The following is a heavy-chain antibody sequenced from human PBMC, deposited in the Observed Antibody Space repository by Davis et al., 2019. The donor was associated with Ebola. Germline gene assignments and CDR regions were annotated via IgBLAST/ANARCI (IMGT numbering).Heavy chain of an antibody. CDR1: GFTFSRYS. D-gene: IGHD6-19*01. Sequence: GESLKISCAASGFTFSRYSMNWVRQAPGQGLEWVSYISSSSSTIYYADSVKGRFTISRDNAKNSLYLQMNSLRDEDTAVYYCARDEAIAVAGSPNWYFDLWGRGTLVPVSS. CDR3: ARDEAIAVAGSPNWYFDL. V-gene: IGHV3-48*02. CDR2: ISSSSSTI. J-gene: IGHJ2*01.